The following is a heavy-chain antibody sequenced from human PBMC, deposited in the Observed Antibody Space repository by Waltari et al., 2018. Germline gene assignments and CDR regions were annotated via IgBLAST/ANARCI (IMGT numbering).Heavy chain of an antibody. CDR2: VSYDGSHT. D-gene: IGHD1-26*01. CDR3: AKDHSGNDFFFFDH. CDR1: GSTVSAFG. J-gene: IGHJ4*02. V-gene: IGHV3-30*18. Sequence: QVQLVASGGGVVQPGRSLQVPCEASGSTVSAFGAHWARQAPGKGLEWVASVSYDGSHTYYGDSVRGRFTISRDNSKNTLHLQMNSLRGDDTAVYYCAKDHSGNDFFFFDHWGQGTLVIVSP.